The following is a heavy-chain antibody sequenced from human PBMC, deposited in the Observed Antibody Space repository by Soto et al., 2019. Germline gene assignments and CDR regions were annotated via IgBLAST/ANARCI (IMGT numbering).Heavy chain of an antibody. D-gene: IGHD1-1*01. V-gene: IGHV4-38-2*02. J-gene: IGHJ4*02. CDR3: AREKVGTTFFDN. CDR1: GFAISRGYY. CDR2: IYPSVSS. Sequence: SETLSLTCSVSGFAISRGYYWSWVRQPPGKGLEWIGSIYPSVSSYHNPSLATRLRLSIDTSKNQFTLNLTSVTAADTALYFCAREKVGTTFFDNWGQGIQVTAPQ.